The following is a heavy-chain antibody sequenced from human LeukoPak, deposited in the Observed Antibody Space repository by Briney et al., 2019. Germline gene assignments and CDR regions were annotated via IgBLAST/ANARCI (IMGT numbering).Heavy chain of an antibody. D-gene: IGHD6-19*01. CDR1: GGSFSGYY. J-gene: IGHJ5*02. CDR3: AREAVAGTVWFDP. V-gene: IGHV4-34*01. Sequence: SETLSLTCAVYGGSFSGYYWRWIRQPPGKGLEWIGEINHSGSTNYNPSLKSRVTISVDTSKNQFSLKLSSVTAADTAVYYCAREAVAGTVWFDPWGQGTLVTVSS. CDR2: INHSGST.